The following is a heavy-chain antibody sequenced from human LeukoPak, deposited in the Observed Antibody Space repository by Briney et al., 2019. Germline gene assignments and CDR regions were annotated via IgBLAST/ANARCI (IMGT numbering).Heavy chain of an antibody. CDR1: GYTFTSYG. CDR2: IIPIFGTA. V-gene: IGHV1-69*13. D-gene: IGHD2-15*01. J-gene: IGHJ4*02. CDR3: ARLETLDHCSGGSCYPFDY. Sequence: SVKVSCKASGYTFTSYGISWVRQAPGQGLEWMGGIIPIFGTANYAQKFQGRVTITADESTSTAYMELSSLRSEDTAVYYCARLETLDHCSGGSCYPFDYWGQGTLVTVSS.